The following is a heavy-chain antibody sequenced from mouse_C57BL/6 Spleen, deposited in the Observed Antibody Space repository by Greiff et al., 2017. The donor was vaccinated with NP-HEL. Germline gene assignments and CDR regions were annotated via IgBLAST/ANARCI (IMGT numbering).Heavy chain of an antibody. CDR2: ISSGGSYT. CDR1: GFTFSSYG. D-gene: IGHD1-1*02. Sequence: EVKVVESGGDLVKPGGSLKLSCAASGFTFSSYGMSWVRQTPDKRLEWVATISSGGSYTYYPDSVKGRFTISRDNAKNTLYLQMSSLKSEDTAMYYCARLGGYYFDYWGQGTTLTVSS. V-gene: IGHV5-6*01. J-gene: IGHJ2*01. CDR3: ARLGGYYFDY.